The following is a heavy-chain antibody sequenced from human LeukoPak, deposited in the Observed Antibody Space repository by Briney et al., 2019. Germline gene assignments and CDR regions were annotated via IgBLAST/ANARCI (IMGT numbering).Heavy chain of an antibody. J-gene: IGHJ5*02. CDR2: IYYSGST. CDR1: GGSISSYY. CDR3: ARSRRVSNWFDP. V-gene: IGHV4-59*01. Sequence: SEALSLTCTVSGGSISSYYWSWIRQPPGKGLEWIGYIYYSGSTNYNPSLKSRVTISVDTSKNQFSLKLSSVTAADTAVYYCARSRRVSNWFDPWGQGTLVTVSS.